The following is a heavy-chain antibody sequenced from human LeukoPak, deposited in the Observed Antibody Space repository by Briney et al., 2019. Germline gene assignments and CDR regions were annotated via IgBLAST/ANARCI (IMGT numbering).Heavy chain of an antibody. CDR3: ARDGPHSSSSDFDY. J-gene: IGHJ4*02. CDR2: ISWNSGTI. V-gene: IGHV3-9*01. D-gene: IGHD6-6*01. CDR1: GFTFHDYA. Sequence: GGSLRLSCASSGFTFHDYAMHWVRHAPGKGLEWVSGISWNSGTIGYADSVKGRFTISRDNAKNSLYLQMNSLRADDTAVYYCARDGPHSSSSDFDYWGRGTLVTVSS.